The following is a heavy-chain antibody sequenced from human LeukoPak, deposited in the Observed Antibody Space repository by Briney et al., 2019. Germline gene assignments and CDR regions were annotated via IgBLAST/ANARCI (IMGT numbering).Heavy chain of an antibody. J-gene: IGHJ6*02. CDR3: ARGREYYDYVWGSSHYYYGMDV. Sequence: ASVKVSCKASGYTFTSYDINWVRQATGQGLEWMGWMNPNSGNTGYAQKFQGRVTMTRNTSISTAYMELSSLRSEDTAVYYCARGREYYDYVWGSSHYYYGMDVWGQGTTVTVSS. V-gene: IGHV1-8*01. CDR1: GYTFTSYD. D-gene: IGHD3-16*01. CDR2: MNPNSGNT.